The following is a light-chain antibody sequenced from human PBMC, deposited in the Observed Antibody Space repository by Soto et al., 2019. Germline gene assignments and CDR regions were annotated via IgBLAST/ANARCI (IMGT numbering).Light chain of an antibody. CDR1: QSVSSY. CDR3: QERSNWPPIT. CDR2: DAS. Sequence: EIVLTQSPVTLSLSPGERATLSCRASQSVSSYLAWYQQKPGQAPRLLIYDASNRATGVPARFSGSGSGTDFTHTIDNLEPEDIAIYYCQERSNWPPITFGQGTRLEIK. J-gene: IGKJ5*01. V-gene: IGKV3-11*01.